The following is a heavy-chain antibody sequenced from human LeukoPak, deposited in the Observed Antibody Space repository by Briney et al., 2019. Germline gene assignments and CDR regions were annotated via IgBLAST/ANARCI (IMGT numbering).Heavy chain of an antibody. V-gene: IGHV3-7*01. CDR1: GFPFNSYW. CDR2: INPDGSET. Sequence: GGSLRLSCAASGFPFNSYWMSWVRQAPGKGLEWVANINPDGSETRCVDSVKDRFTVPRDNAGNSLFLQVNSLRVEDTAVYYCAGSRVAVTDTLDPWGQGTLVTVSP. J-gene: IGHJ5*02. CDR3: AGSRVAVTDTLDP. D-gene: IGHD6-19*01.